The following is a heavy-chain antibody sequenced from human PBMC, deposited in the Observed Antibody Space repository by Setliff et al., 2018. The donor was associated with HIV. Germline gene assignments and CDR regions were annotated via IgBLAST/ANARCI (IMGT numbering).Heavy chain of an antibody. CDR2: IHHTGST. Sequence: SETLSLTCTVSDDSVPTFYWNWIRQPPGKGLEWIGFIHHTGSTVSNPSLKSRVTILMDLSRNQLSLHLASVTTADTAVYFCAPGEGVASTYYHDWGQGTQVTVSS. CDR3: APGEGVASTYYHD. CDR1: DDSVPTFY. J-gene: IGHJ4*01. D-gene: IGHD3-3*01. V-gene: IGHV4-59*02.